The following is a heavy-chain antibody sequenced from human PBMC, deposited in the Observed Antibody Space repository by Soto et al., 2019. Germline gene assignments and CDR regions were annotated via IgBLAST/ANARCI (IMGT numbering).Heavy chain of an antibody. CDR2: ISGSGGST. D-gene: IGHD3-9*01. Sequence: EVQLLESGGDLVQPGGSLRLSCAASGFTFTTYAMTWVRQAPGKGLEWVSAISGSGGSTYYADSVKGRFTISRDNSKNTLYLQMNSLRAEDTAVYYCANDKDTIFSPQDYWGQGTLVTVSS. V-gene: IGHV3-23*01. J-gene: IGHJ4*02. CDR3: ANDKDTIFSPQDY. CDR1: GFTFTTYA.